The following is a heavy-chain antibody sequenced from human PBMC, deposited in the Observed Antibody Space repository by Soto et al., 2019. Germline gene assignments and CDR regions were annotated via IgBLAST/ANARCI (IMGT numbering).Heavy chain of an antibody. CDR1: GFTFSSYA. CDR2: ISYDGSNK. D-gene: IGHD3-22*01. J-gene: IGHJ3*02. V-gene: IGHV3-30-3*01. CDR3: ARDLDYYDSSGYVRGNAFDI. Sequence: QVQLVESGGGVVQPGRSLRLSCAASGFTFSSYAMHRVRQAPGKGLEWVAVISYDGSNKYYADSVKGRFTISRDNSKNTLYLQMNSLRAEDTAVYYCARDLDYYDSSGYVRGNAFDIWGQGTMVTVSS.